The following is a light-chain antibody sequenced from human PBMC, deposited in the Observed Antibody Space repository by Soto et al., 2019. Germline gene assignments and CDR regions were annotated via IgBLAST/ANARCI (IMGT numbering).Light chain of an antibody. CDR3: CSYLGSRTWV. CDR2: EVD. J-gene: IGLJ3*02. CDR1: SNDVGSYNL. V-gene: IGLV2-23*02. Sequence: QSALTQPASVSGSPGQSITISCTGTSNDVGSYNLVSWYQQHPGRAPKVMIYEVDKRPSGVSNRFSGSKSGNTASLTISGLQAEDEADYYCCSYLGSRTWVFGGGTKLTVL.